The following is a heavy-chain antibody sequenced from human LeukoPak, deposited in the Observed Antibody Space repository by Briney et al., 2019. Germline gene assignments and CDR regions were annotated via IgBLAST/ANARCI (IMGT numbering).Heavy chain of an antibody. Sequence: SETLCLTCTVSGGSISSCAYYWSRLRQPPGLGLVWVGYIYYSGSTYYNPSLKSRVTISVDTSKNQFSLKLSSVTAADTAVYYCARGDYDFWSTPIENCFDPWGQGTLVTVSS. CDR3: ARGDYDFWSTPIENCFDP. D-gene: IGHD3-3*01. CDR1: GGSISSCAYY. J-gene: IGHJ5*02. CDR2: IYYSGST. V-gene: IGHV4-30-4*01.